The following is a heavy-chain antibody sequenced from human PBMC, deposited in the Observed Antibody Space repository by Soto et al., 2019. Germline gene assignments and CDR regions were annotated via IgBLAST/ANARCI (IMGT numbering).Heavy chain of an antibody. CDR2: IYPGDSDT. D-gene: IGHD4-17*01. Sequence: PGESLKISCKGSGYSFTSYWIGCVRQMPGKGLEWMGIIYPGDSDTRYSPSFQGQVTISADKSISTAYLQWSSLKASDTAMYYCARGADYGDPRGYFDYWGQGTLVTVSS. V-gene: IGHV5-51*01. J-gene: IGHJ4*02. CDR1: GYSFTSYW. CDR3: ARGADYGDPRGYFDY.